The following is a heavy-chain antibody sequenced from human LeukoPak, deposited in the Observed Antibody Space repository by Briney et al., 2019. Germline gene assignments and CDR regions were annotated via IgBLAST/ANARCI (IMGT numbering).Heavy chain of an antibody. CDR2: ISSSGSTI. J-gene: IGHJ4*02. D-gene: IGHD3-10*01. CDR1: GFTFSDYY. V-gene: IGHV3-11*01. CDR3: ARRSIILLWFGESSYFDY. Sequence: PGGSLRLSCAASGFTFSDYYMSWIRQAPGKGLEWVSYISSSGSTIYYADSVKGRFTISRDIAKNSLYLQMNSLRAEDTAVYYCARRSIILLWFGESSYFDYWGQGTLVTVSS.